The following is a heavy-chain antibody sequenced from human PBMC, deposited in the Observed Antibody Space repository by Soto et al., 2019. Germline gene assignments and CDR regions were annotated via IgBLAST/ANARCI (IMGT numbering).Heavy chain of an antibody. D-gene: IGHD6-13*01. CDR2: ISAYNSNT. V-gene: IGHV1-18*01. Sequence: ALVTGACKASGYRYPIYGGSWGRKNPGQGLEWMGWISAYNSNTNYAQKLQGRVTMTTDTSTSTAYMELRSLRSDDTAVYYCARINIAAAGLPPDYYYGMDVWGQGTTVTVSS. J-gene: IGHJ6*02. CDR1: GYRYPIYG. CDR3: ARINIAAAGLPPDYYYGMDV.